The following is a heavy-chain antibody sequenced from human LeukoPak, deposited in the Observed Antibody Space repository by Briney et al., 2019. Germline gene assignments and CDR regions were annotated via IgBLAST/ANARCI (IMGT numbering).Heavy chain of an antibody. D-gene: IGHD3-10*01. CDR3: ARANPDYYGSGSYYTPPDY. Sequence: ASVKVSCKASGYTFTGYYMHWVRQAPGQGLEWMGIINPSGGSTSYAQKFQGRVTMTRDTSTSTVYMELSSLRSEDTAVYYCARANPDYYGSGSYYTPPDYWGQGTLVTVSS. CDR1: GYTFTGYY. CDR2: INPSGGST. V-gene: IGHV1-46*01. J-gene: IGHJ4*02.